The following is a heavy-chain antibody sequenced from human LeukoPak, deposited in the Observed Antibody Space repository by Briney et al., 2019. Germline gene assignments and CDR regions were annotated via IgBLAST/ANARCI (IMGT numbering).Heavy chain of an antibody. Sequence: GGSLRLSCAASGFTFSSYGMSWVRQAPGKGLEWVSAISGSGGSTYYADSVKGRFTISRDNSKNTLYLQMNSLRAEDTAVYYCAKDSDYGDYDTYYYYYYYMDVWGKGTTVTISS. CDR2: ISGSGGST. J-gene: IGHJ6*03. CDR1: GFTFSSYG. CDR3: AKDSDYGDYDTYYYYYYYMDV. V-gene: IGHV3-23*01. D-gene: IGHD4-17*01.